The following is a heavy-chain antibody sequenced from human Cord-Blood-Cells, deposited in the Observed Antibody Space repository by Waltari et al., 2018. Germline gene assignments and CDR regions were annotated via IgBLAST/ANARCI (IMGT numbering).Heavy chain of an antibody. CDR3: ARALSRNYDILTGYDAFDI. V-gene: IGHV1-69*01. CDR1: GGTFSSYA. CDR2: IIPIFGTA. J-gene: IGHJ3*02. D-gene: IGHD3-9*01. Sequence: QVQLVQSGAEVKKPGSSVTVSCKASGGTFSSYAISWVRQAPGQGLEWMGGIIPIFGTANYGQKFEGRVTITADESTSTAYMELSSLRSEDTAVYYCARALSRNYDILTGYDAFDIWGQGTMVTVSS.